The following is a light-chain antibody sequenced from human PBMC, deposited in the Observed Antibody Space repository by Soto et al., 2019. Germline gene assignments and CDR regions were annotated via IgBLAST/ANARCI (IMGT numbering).Light chain of an antibody. V-gene: IGKV3-11*01. J-gene: IGKJ2*01. Sequence: EIVLTQSPATLSLSPGERATLSCRASQSVNRYLAWYQQKPGQAPRLLIYDASNRAPGIPARFSGSGSGTDFTLTISSLEPEDFAVYCCQQRSNWPYTFGQGTKLEIK. CDR3: QQRSNWPYT. CDR2: DAS. CDR1: QSVNRY.